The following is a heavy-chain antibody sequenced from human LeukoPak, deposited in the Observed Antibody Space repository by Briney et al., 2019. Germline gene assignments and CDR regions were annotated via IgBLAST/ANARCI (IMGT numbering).Heavy chain of an antibody. D-gene: IGHD3-9*01. V-gene: IGHV1-2*02. J-gene: IGHJ4*02. CDR2: INPNSGGT. CDR3: ARDLTGRSDY. Sequence: ASVKVSCKASGYTFTDYYMHWVRQAPGQGLEWMGWINPNSGGTNYAQSFQGRVTMTRDTSISTAYMELSRLRSDDTAVYYCARDLTGRSDYWGQGILVTVSS. CDR1: GYTFTDYY.